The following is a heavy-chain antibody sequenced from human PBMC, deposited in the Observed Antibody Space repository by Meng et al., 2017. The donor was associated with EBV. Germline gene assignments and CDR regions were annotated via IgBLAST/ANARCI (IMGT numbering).Heavy chain of an antibody. CDR3: AHIIAARPFDY. CDR1: GFSLSTRGVG. V-gene: IGHV2-5*02. J-gene: IGHJ4*02. CDR2: IYWDDDK. Sequence: STLKGSGPTLVKPTQPLTLTCTLSGFSLSTRGVGVGWIRQPPGKALEWLALIYWDDDKRYSPSLKSRLTITKDTSKNQVVLTMTNMDPVDAATYYCAHIIAARPFDYWGQGTLVTVSS. D-gene: IGHD6-6*01.